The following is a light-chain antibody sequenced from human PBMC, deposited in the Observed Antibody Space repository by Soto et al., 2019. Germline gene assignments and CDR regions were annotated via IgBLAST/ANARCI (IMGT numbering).Light chain of an antibody. CDR3: QQRSSWPHT. CDR1: QSVSSS. Sequence: EIVLTQSPATLSLSPGETATLSCRASQSVSSSLAWYYQKPGQTPRRPIFDASSRATGIPARFSGSGSGTDFTLTVSSLEPEDFAVYYCQQRSSWPHTFGGGTKLEIK. CDR2: DAS. V-gene: IGKV3-11*01. J-gene: IGKJ4*01.